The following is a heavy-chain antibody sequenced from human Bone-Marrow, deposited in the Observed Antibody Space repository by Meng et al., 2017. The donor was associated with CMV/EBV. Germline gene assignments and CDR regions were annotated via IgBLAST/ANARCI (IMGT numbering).Heavy chain of an antibody. CDR1: GFTFSSYE. Sequence: GGSLRLSCAASGFTFSSYEMNWVRQAPGKGLEWVACIKQDGSEKYYVDSVKGRFTISRDNAKNSLYLQMNSLRAEDTAVYYCARKNGMDVWGQGAAVTVSS. CDR2: IKQDGSEK. J-gene: IGHJ6*02. CDR3: ARKNGMDV. V-gene: IGHV3-7*01.